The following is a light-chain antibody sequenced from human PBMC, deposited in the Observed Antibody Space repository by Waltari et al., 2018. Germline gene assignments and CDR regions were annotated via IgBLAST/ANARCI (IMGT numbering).Light chain of an antibody. CDR2: KDN. J-gene: IGLJ2*01. CDR3: QSADSSGTYVI. CDR1: ALPKQY. V-gene: IGLV3-25*03. Sequence: SYELTQPPSVSVSPGQTARITCSGDALPKQYAFWYQQRPGQAPVLVIYKDNERPSWIPERFSGSSSGTTVTLTISGVQAGDGADYYCQSADSSGTYVIFGGGTKLTVL.